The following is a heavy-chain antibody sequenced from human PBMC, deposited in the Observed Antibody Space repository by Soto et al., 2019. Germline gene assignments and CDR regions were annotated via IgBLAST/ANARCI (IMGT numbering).Heavy chain of an antibody. J-gene: IGHJ4*02. CDR3: VGGTGDWALSDY. V-gene: IGHV3-33*08. CDR1: GFAFSTYG. CDR2: IWADGSRQ. D-gene: IGHD2-21*01. Sequence: QVQLVESGGGVIQPGKSLRLSCSASGFAFSTYGMHWVRQAPGKGLEWVAVIWADGSRQFYGDSVKGRFTISRDNSKNTLYLQMNSLRVDDTAVYYCVGGTGDWALSDYWGQGTLVTVSS.